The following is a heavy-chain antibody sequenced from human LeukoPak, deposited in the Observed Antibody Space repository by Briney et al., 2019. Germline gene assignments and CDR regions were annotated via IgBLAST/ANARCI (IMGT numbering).Heavy chain of an antibody. D-gene: IGHD3-22*01. CDR3: ASKWVTYYYNSSYYHYPTDAFDI. J-gene: IGHJ3*02. CDR2: IIPIFGTA. Sequence: GASVKVSCKASGGTFSSYAISWVRQAPGQGLEWMGGIIPIFGTANYAQKFQGRVTITADESTSTAYMELSSLRSEDTAVYYCASKWVTYYYNSSYYHYPTDAFDIWGQGTMVTVSS. V-gene: IGHV1-69*13. CDR1: GGTFSSYA.